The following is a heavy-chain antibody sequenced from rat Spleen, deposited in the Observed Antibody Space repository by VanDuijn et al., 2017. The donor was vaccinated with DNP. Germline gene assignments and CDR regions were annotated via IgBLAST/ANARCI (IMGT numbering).Heavy chain of an antibody. CDR1: GFSLTSYN. V-gene: IGHV2-41*01. CDR3: ARDRGILRGDY. CDR2: IWNTGGT. D-gene: IGHD1-6*01. Sequence: VRLKESGPGLVQPSQTLSLTCTVSGFSLTSYNVHWVRQPPGKGLEWMGVIWNTGGTRYNSALKSRLSISKDTSKSQVFLKMNSLQTEDTATYYCARDRGILRGDYWGQGVMVTVSS. J-gene: IGHJ2*01.